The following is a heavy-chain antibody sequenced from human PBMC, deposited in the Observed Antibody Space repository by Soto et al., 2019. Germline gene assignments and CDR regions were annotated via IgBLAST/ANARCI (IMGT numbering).Heavy chain of an antibody. D-gene: IGHD6-13*01. Sequence: KGLEWMGIIYPGDSDTRYGPSFQGQVTISADKSISTAYLQWSSLKASDTAMYYCARTAKAVVYYCSTGSAFRVQGTTVTVSS. J-gene: IGHJ6*02. CDR3: ARTAKAVVYYCSTGSAF. CDR2: IYPGDSDT. V-gene: IGHV5-51*01.